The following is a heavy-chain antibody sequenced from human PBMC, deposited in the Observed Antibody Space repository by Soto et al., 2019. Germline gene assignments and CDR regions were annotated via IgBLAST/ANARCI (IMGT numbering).Heavy chain of an antibody. Sequence: QLQLQASGPGLVKPSETLSLTCIVSGGSITRNNHYWGWIRQSPGKGLEWIGSMLYSGSTNYNPSLKSRVTLSVETSKNQFSLKMSSVTAADTAVYYCAGLGSSGWYKGSYFDYWGQGNLVTVSS. CDR2: MLYSGST. CDR3: AGLGSSGWYKGSYFDY. D-gene: IGHD6-19*01. J-gene: IGHJ4*02. V-gene: IGHV4-39*01. CDR1: GGSITRNNHY.